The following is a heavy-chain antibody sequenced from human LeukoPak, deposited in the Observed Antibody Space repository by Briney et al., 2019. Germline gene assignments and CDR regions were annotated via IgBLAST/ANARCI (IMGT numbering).Heavy chain of an antibody. CDR3: TTDRVATTPRGAY. J-gene: IGHJ4*02. V-gene: IGHV3-23*01. CDR2: ISGSGGST. CDR1: GFTFSSYA. D-gene: IGHD5-12*01. Sequence: GGSLRLSCAASGFTFSSYAMSWVRQAPGKGLEWVSAISGSGGSTYYADSVKGRFTISRDNSKNTLYLQMNSLKTEDTAVYYCTTDRVATTPRGAYWGQGTLVTVSS.